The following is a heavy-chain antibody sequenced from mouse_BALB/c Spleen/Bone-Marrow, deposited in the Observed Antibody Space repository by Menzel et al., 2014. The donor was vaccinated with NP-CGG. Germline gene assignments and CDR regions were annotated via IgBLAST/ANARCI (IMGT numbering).Heavy chain of an antibody. CDR2: ISSSGSYT. Sequence: EVQRVESGGGLAKPGGSLQLSCAASRFTFSTYAMSWVRQTPEKRLEWVATISSSGSYTYYPDSVKGRFTISRDNAKNTLYLQMSSLRSEDTAMFYCSRLRMVTTYFDVWGAGTTVTVSS. CDR3: SRLRMVTTYFDV. CDR1: RFTFSTYA. J-gene: IGHJ1*01. V-gene: IGHV5-9-3*01. D-gene: IGHD2-2*01.